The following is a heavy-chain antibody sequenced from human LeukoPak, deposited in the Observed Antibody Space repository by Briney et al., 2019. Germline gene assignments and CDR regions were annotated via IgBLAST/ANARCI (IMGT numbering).Heavy chain of an antibody. V-gene: IGHV4-4*02. CDR3: AREWLYYYDSSGYHHDAFDI. CDR1: GDSISNSHW. CDR2: IYTSGST. D-gene: IGHD3-22*01. J-gene: IGHJ3*02. Sequence: PSGTLSLTCAVSGDSISNSHWWSWVRQPPGKGLEWIGRIYTSGSTNYNPSLKSRVTMSVDTSKNQFSLKLSSVTAADTAVYYCAREWLYYYDSSGYHHDAFDIWGQGTMVTVSS.